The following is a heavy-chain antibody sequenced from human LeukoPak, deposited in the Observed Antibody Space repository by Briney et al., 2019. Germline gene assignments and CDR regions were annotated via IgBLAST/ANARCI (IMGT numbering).Heavy chain of an antibody. CDR1: DDSFSSHC. Sequence: PSETLSLTCAVSDDSFSSHCWTWIRQPPGKGLEWIGYISYIGSTNYNPSLKSRVTISIDTSKNQFSLKLSSVTAADTAVYYCARDLATVTKGFDIWGQGTMVSVSS. CDR3: ARDLATVTKGFDI. CDR2: ISYIGST. D-gene: IGHD4-17*01. J-gene: IGHJ3*02. V-gene: IGHV4-59*11.